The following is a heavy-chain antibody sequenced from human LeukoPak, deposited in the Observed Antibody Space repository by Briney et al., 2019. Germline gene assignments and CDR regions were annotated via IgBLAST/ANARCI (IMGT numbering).Heavy chain of an antibody. CDR2: INPNSGGT. D-gene: IGHD5-12*01. J-gene: IGHJ4*02. CDR1: GYTFTGYY. CDR3: ARDKGGRGYSGYDYLSLGYFDY. Sequence: GASVKVSCKASGYTFTGYYMHWVRQAPGQGLEWMGWINPNSGGTNYAQKFQGRVTMTRDTSISTAYMELSRLRSDDTAVYYCARDKGGRGYSGYDYLSLGYFDYWGQGTLVTVSS. V-gene: IGHV1-2*02.